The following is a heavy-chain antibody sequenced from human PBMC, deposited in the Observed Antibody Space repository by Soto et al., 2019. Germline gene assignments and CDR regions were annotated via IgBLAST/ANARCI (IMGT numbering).Heavy chain of an antibody. V-gene: IGHV3-23*01. Sequence: EVQLLESGGGLVQPGGSLRLSCAASGFPFSNHAMNWVRQAPGKGLEWVSGIRGSGGSTYYADSVKGRFTISRDNYKKTLYLQMNSLRAEHTAIYYRATVYGDFWSRFPYCFAYWGQGPLVTV. D-gene: IGHD3-3*01. J-gene: IGHJ4*02. CDR1: GFPFSNHA. CDR2: IRGSGGST. CDR3: ATVYGDFWSRFPYCFAY.